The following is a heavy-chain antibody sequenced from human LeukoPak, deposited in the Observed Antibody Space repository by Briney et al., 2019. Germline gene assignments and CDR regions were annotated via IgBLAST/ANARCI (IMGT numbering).Heavy chain of an antibody. Sequence: GGSLRLSCAASGFTFSSYWMNWVRQAPGRGLEWVANINGDGRDKYYVGSVRGRFTISRDNADNALYLQMNSLRGDDTAVYYCARGVDSAIDWWGQGTLVTVSS. J-gene: IGHJ4*02. V-gene: IGHV3-7*01. CDR1: GFTFSSYW. CDR2: INGDGRDK. CDR3: ARGVDSAIDW. D-gene: IGHD3-9*01.